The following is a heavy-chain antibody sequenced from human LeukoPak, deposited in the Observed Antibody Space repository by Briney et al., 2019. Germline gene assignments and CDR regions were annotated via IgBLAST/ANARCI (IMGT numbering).Heavy chain of an antibody. J-gene: IGHJ3*02. CDR3: ATEGAYCGGDCHDAFDI. Sequence: ASVKVSCKVSGYTLTELSMHWVRQAPGKGLEWMGGFDPEDGETIYAQKFQGRVTMTEDTSTDTAYMELRSLRSEDTAVYYCATEGAYCGGDCHDAFDIWAQGTMVTVSS. V-gene: IGHV1-24*01. D-gene: IGHD2-21*02. CDR2: FDPEDGET. CDR1: GYTLTELS.